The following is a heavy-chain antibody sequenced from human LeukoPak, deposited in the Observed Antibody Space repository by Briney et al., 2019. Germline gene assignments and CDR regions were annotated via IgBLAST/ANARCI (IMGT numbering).Heavy chain of an antibody. D-gene: IGHD2-2*01. Sequence: ASVKVSCKASGYTFTGYYMHWVRQAPGQGLEWMGWINPNSGGTNYAQKFQGRVTMTRDTSISTAYMELSRLRSDDTAVYYCAREGGVVPAGPDYWGQGTLVTVSS. J-gene: IGHJ4*02. CDR1: GYTFTGYY. V-gene: IGHV1-2*02. CDR3: AREGGVVPAGPDY. CDR2: INPNSGGT.